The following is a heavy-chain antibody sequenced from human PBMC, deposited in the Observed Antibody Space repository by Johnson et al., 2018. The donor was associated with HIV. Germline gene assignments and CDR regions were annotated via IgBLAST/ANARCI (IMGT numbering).Heavy chain of an antibody. V-gene: IGHV3-66*01. CDR2: IYSGGRT. CDR1: RFTFSNHH. D-gene: IGHD3-3*01. CDR3: ARDRGVFWNNDYKGDAFDI. J-gene: IGHJ3*02. Sequence: VQLVESGGGLVQPGVSLRLSCAASRFTFSNHHMTWVRQAPGKGLEWVSIIYSGGRTYHADSVKGRFTLSRDNSKNTLYLQMNSLRAEDTAVYYCARDRGVFWNNDYKGDAFDIWGQGTMVTVSS.